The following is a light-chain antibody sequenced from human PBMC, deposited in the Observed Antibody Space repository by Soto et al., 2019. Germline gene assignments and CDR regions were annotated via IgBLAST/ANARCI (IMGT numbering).Light chain of an antibody. CDR1: QSVSSY. CDR3: QQRSDWQIT. CDR2: DAS. V-gene: IGKV3-11*01. J-gene: IGKJ5*01. Sequence: EIVLTQSPATLSLSPGERATLSCRASQSVSSYLAWYQQKPGQAPRLFIYDASNRATGIPARFSGSGSGTDFTLTISSLEPEDFAVYYCQQRSDWQITFGQGTRLEIK.